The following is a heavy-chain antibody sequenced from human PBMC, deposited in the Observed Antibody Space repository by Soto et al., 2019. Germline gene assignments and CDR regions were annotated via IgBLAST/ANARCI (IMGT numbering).Heavy chain of an antibody. CDR3: ARDRGGYGGDLDY. CDR2: IYYSGST. Sequence: SETLSLTCTVSGGSISSYYWSWIRQPPGKGLEWIGYIYYSGSTNYNPSQKSRVTISVDTSKNQFSLKLSSVTAADTAVYYCARDRGGYGGDLDYWGQGTLVTVSS. CDR1: GGSISSYY. V-gene: IGHV4-59*01. J-gene: IGHJ4*02. D-gene: IGHD5-12*01.